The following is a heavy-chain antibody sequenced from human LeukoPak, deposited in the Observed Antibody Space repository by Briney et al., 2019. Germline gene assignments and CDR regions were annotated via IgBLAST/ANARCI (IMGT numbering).Heavy chain of an antibody. V-gene: IGHV3-23*01. Sequence: TGGSLGLSCAASGFTFSSYAMSWVRQAPGKGLEWVSAISGSGGSTYYADSVKGRFTISRDNPKNTLYLQMNSLRAENTAVYYCAKDRYSSGWYSYWGQGTLVTVSS. D-gene: IGHD6-19*01. J-gene: IGHJ4*02. CDR1: GFTFSSYA. CDR2: ISGSGGST. CDR3: AKDRYSSGWYSY.